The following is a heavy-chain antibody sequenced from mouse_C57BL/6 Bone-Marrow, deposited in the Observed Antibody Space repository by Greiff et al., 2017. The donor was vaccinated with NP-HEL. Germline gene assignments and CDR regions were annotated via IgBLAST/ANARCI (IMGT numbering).Heavy chain of an antibody. CDR3: ARQGYFDN. CDR2: ISSGGSYT. J-gene: IGHJ2*01. Sequence: EVQLVESGGDLVKPGGSLKLSCAASGFTFSSYGMSWVRQTPDKRLEWVATISSGGSYTYYPDSVKGRFTISRDNAKNTLYLQMCSLKSEDTAMDYCARQGYFDNWGKETTLTVSS. CDR1: GFTFSSYG. V-gene: IGHV5-6*01.